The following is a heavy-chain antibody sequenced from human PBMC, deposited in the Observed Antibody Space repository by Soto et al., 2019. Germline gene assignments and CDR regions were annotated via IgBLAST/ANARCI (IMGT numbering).Heavy chain of an antibody. CDR2: VRSDGDTT. V-gene: IGHV3-23*01. CDR3: AKGKGVGATPDGVNC. Sequence: EVQVLESGGGLVQPGGALRHSCAASGFIFGNFGMNWVRQAPGKGLEWVSGVRSDGDTTYNAESVEGRFTVFRDTSRNTVYLLMNNLRAEDTAIYYCAKGKGVGATPDGVNCWGQGTLVTVSS. D-gene: IGHD1-26*01. CDR1: GFIFGNFG. J-gene: IGHJ4*02.